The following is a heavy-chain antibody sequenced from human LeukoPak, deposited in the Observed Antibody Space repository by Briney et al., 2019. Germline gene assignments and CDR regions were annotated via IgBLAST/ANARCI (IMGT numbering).Heavy chain of an antibody. V-gene: IGHV3-33*07. CDR2: TCSDVRDN. CDR3: ARVGCTGGSCLAYNYYAMDV. J-gene: IGHJ6*02. D-gene: IGHD2-15*01. CDR1: AFTFATFW. Sequence: AGSLTLSCAPAAFTFATFWTNWVRPAPGKGREWVAITCSDVRDNNYAGSGKGRFTISRDNSKNTLYLQMNSLRAEDTAVYYCARVGCTGGSCLAYNYYAMDVWGQGTTVTVSS.